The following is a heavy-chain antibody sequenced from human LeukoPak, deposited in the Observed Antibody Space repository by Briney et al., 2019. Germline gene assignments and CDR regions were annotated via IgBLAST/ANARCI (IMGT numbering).Heavy chain of an antibody. CDR1: GGTFSSYA. D-gene: IGHD6-19*01. V-gene: IGHV1-69*01. Sequence: ASVKVSCKASGGTFSSYAISWVRQAPGQGLEWMGGIIPIFGTANYAQKFQGRVTITADESTSTAYMELSSLRSEDTAVYYCASPYSSGWYLFGYWGQGTPVTVSS. CDR2: IIPIFGTA. CDR3: ASPYSSGWYLFGY. J-gene: IGHJ4*01.